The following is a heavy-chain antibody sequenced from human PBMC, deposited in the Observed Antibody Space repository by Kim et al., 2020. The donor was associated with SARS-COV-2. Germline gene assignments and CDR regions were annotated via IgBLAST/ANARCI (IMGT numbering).Heavy chain of an antibody. J-gene: IGHJ5*02. CDR2: IYYSGST. D-gene: IGHD4-17*01. V-gene: IGHV4-39*07. CDR3: ASQYGGFNWFDP. Sequence: SETLSLTCTVSGGSISSSSYYWGWIRQPPGKGLEWIGSIYYSGSTYYNPSLKSRVTISVDTSKNQFSLKLSSVTAADTAVYYCASQYGGFNWFDPWGQGTLVTVSS. CDR1: GGSISSSSYY.